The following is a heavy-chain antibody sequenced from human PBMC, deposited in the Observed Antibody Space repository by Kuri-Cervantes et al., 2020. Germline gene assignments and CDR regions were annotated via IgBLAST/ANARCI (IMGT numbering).Heavy chain of an antibody. Sequence: ASVKVSCKASGGTFSSYAISWVRQAPGQGLEWMGWINPNSGGTNYAQKFQGWVTMTRDTSISTAYMELSRLRSDDTAVYYCAREVDSHGYLDYWGQGTLVTVSS. D-gene: IGHD5-18*01. CDR2: INPNSGGT. CDR1: GGTFSSYA. CDR3: AREVDSHGYLDY. V-gene: IGHV1-2*04. J-gene: IGHJ4*02.